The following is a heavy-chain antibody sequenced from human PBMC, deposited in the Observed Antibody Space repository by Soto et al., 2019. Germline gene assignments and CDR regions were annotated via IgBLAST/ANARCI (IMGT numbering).Heavy chain of an antibody. CDR3: ATDRGGCMYV. V-gene: IGHV3-15*01. CDR1: GFTFSDAW. D-gene: IGHD3-10*01. J-gene: IGHJ6*01. Sequence: EVQLVESGGGMVMPGGSLRLSCAASGFTFSDAWMTWIRQAPGKGLQCVGRIKRKIDGETTDYAAPVKGRFTISRDDSKNTLYLQMHSRKVEDTSMYYCATDRGGCMYVWGQGYTVTVSS. CDR2: IKRKIDGETT.